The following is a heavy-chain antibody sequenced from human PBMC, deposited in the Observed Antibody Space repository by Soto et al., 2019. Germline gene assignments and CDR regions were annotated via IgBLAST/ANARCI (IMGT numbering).Heavy chain of an antibody. CDR2: IYYSGST. J-gene: IGHJ5*02. D-gene: IGHD3-22*01. Sequence: PSETLSLTCTVSGGSISSYYWSWIRQPPGKGLEWIGYIYYSGSTNYNPSLKSRVTISVDTSKNQFSLKLSSVTAADTAVYYCARVAYYYDSSGQVHWFDPWGQGTLVTVSS. V-gene: IGHV4-59*01. CDR1: GGSISSYY. CDR3: ARVAYYYDSSGQVHWFDP.